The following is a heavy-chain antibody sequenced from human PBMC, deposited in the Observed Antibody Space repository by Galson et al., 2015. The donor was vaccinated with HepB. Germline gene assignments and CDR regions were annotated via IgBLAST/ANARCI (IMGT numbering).Heavy chain of an antibody. CDR3: ARLGTVFVYYFDY. Sequence: SVKVSCKASGYTFTTYAMHWMRQAPGQRLEWMGWINGANGRTKYSQKFQGRVTITRDTSASTVYMELSSLRSEDTAVFYCARLGTVFVYYFDYWGQGTLLTVSS. J-gene: IGHJ4*02. D-gene: IGHD4-17*01. CDR1: GYTFTTYA. V-gene: IGHV1-3*01. CDR2: INGANGRT.